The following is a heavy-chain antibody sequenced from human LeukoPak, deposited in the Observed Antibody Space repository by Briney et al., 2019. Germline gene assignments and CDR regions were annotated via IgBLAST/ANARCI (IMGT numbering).Heavy chain of an antibody. V-gene: IGHV4-61*01. CDR2: IYYSGSA. CDR3: ARDGSNWSNDYYHGVDV. CDR1: GGSVSSGSYY. J-gene: IGHJ6*02. Sequence: SETLSLTCTVSGGSVSSGSYYWSWIRQPPGKGLEWLGYIYYSGSATYNPSLKSRVTISVDTSKNQFSLKLSSVTAADTAVYYCARDGSNWSNDYYHGVDVWGQGTTVTVSS. D-gene: IGHD4-11*01.